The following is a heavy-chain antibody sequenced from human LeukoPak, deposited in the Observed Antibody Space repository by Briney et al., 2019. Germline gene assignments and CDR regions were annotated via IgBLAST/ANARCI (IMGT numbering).Heavy chain of an antibody. CDR3: TRLKYYYYYMDV. J-gene: IGHJ6*03. V-gene: IGHV3-73*01. CDR2: IRSKANSYAT. Sequence: GGSLRLSCAASTFTLSVSAIHWVRQASGKGLEWVGRIRSKANSYATAYAASVKGRFTISRDDSKNTAYLQMNSLKAEDTAVYYCTRLKYYYYYMDVWGKRTTVTVSS. CDR1: TFTLSVSA.